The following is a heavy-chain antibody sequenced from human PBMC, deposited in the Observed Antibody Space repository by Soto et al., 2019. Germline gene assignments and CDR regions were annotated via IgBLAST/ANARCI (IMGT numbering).Heavy chain of an antibody. CDR2: INPNSGGT. V-gene: IGHV1-2*02. CDR1: GYTFTGYY. CDR3: ARDGYPTTGTETGLYYYYGMDV. Sequence: ASVKVSCKASGYTFTGYYMHWVRQAPGQGLEWMGWINPNSGGTNYAQKFQGRVTMTRDTSISTAYMELSRLRSDDTAVYYCARDGYPTTGTETGLYYYYGMDVWGQGTTVTVS. D-gene: IGHD1-1*01. J-gene: IGHJ6*02.